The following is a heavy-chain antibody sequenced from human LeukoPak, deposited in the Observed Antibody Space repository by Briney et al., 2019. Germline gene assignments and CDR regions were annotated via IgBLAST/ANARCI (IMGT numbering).Heavy chain of an antibody. CDR2: IRYDGTNE. D-gene: IGHD5-18*01. J-gene: IGHJ4*02. CDR1: GFTFSSYG. Sequence: GGSLRLSCAASGFTFSSYGIHWVRQAPGKGLEWVAFIRYDGTNEYYADSVKGRFTISRDNSKNTLYLQMNSLRAEDTAVYYCARGGGHSYGPFDYWGQGTLVTVSS. CDR3: ARGGGHSYGPFDY. V-gene: IGHV3-30*02.